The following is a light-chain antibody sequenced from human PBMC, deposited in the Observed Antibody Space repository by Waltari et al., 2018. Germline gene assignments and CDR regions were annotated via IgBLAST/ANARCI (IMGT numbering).Light chain of an antibody. CDR3: QQSDSTPYT. J-gene: IGKJ2*01. V-gene: IGKV1-39*01. Sequence: DIQMTQSLSSLSASVGDRVTLTCRASQSISSYLNWYQQKPGKAPKLLIYAASGLQSGVPSRFSGSGSGTDFTLTISSLQPEDFATYFCQQSDSTPYTFGQGTKLEI. CDR1: QSISSY. CDR2: AAS.